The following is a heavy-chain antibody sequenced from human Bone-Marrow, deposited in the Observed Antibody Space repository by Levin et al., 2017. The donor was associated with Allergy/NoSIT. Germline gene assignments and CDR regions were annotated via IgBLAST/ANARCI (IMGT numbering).Heavy chain of an antibody. CDR2: IIPIFGTA. CDR3: ATPKRREYSSSSWAYYYYGMDV. Sequence: SVKVSCKASGGTFSSYAISWVRQAPGQGLEWMGGIIPIFGTANYAQKFQGRVTITADKSTSTAYMELSSLRSEDTAVYYCATPKRREYSSSSWAYYYYGMDVWGQGTTVTVSS. D-gene: IGHD6-6*01. J-gene: IGHJ6*02. CDR1: GGTFSSYA. V-gene: IGHV1-69*06.